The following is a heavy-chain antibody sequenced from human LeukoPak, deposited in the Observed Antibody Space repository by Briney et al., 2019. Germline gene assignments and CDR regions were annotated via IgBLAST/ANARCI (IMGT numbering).Heavy chain of an antibody. CDR3: ARGGVYFDY. J-gene: IGHJ4*02. D-gene: IGHD3-16*01. CDR2: IYYSGST. Sequence: SETLSLTCTVSGGSISSYYWSWIRQPPGKGLEWIGYIYYSGSTNYNPSLKSRVTISVDTSKNQFSLKLSSVTAADTVVYYCARGGVYFDYWGQGTLVTVSS. CDR1: GGSISSYY. V-gene: IGHV4-59*01.